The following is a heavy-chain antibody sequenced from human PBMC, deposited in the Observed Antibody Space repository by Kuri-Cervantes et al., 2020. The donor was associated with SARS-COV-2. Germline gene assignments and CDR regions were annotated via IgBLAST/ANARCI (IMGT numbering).Heavy chain of an antibody. Sequence: GESLKISCAAPEFTFSSYDMTWVRQAPGKGLEWVAVIWYDGSNKYYVDSVKGRFTISRDNSKNTLYLQMNSLRAEDTAVYYCAAELVAAYGMDVWGQGTTVTVSS. D-gene: IGHD1-7*01. V-gene: IGHV3-33*08. J-gene: IGHJ6*02. CDR2: IWYDGSNK. CDR1: EFTFSSYD. CDR3: AAELVAAYGMDV.